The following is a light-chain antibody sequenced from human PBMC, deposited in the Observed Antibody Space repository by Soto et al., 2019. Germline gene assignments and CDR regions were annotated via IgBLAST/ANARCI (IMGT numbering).Light chain of an antibody. CDR1: QSVSSSY. CDR2: GAS. V-gene: IGKV3-20*01. Sequence: DIVLTHSPGTLSLSPLERATLSCRASQSVSSSYLAWYQQKPGQAPRLLIYGASSRATGIPDRFSGSGSGTDFTLTISRLEPEDFAVYYCQQYGGSPITFGLGTRLEIK. J-gene: IGKJ5*01. CDR3: QQYGGSPIT.